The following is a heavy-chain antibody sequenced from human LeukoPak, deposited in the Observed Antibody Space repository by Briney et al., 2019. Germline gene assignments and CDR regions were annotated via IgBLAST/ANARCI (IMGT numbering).Heavy chain of an antibody. V-gene: IGHV4-59*01. D-gene: IGHD3-10*01. CDR1: GGSISSYY. Sequence: SETLSLTCTVFGGSISSYYWSWIRQPPGKGLEWIGYIYYSGSTNYNPSLKSRVTISVDTPKNQFSLKLSSVTAADTAVYYCARVVRGARYYYYYGMDVWGQGTTVTVSS. J-gene: IGHJ6*02. CDR3: ARVVRGARYYYYYGMDV. CDR2: IYYSGST.